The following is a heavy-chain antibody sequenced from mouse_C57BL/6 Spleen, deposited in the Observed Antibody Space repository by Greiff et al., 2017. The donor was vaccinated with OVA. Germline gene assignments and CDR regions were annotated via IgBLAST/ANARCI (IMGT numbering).Heavy chain of an antibody. Sequence: VKLMESGPGLVQPSQSLSITCTVSGFSLTSYGVHWVRQSPGKGLEWLGVIWSGGSTDYNAAFISRLSISKDNSKSQVFFKMNSLQADDTAIYYCARTYCGSTPLYAMDYWGQGTSVTVSS. D-gene: IGHD1-1*01. CDR3: ARTYCGSTPLYAMDY. J-gene: IGHJ4*01. CDR2: IWSGGST. CDR1: GFSLTSYG. V-gene: IGHV2-2*01.